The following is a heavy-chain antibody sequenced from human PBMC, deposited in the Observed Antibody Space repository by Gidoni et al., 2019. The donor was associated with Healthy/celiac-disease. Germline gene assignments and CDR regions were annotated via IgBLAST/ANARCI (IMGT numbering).Heavy chain of an antibody. J-gene: IGHJ4*02. D-gene: IGHD6-19*01. Sequence: QVPLVESGGGVDQPGRSLRLSCAASGFTFSSYAMHGVRQAPGKGLEWVAVISYDGSNKYYADSVKGRFTISRDNSKNTLYLQMNSLRAEDTAVYYCARMNGMMLAVAGRERYYFDYWGQGTLVTVSS. CDR2: ISYDGSNK. CDR3: ARMNGMMLAVAGRERYYFDY. CDR1: GFTFSSYA. V-gene: IGHV3-30-3*01.